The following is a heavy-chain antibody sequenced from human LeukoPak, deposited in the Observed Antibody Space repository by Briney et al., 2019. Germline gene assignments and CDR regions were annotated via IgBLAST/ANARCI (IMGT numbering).Heavy chain of an antibody. D-gene: IGHD4-11*01. CDR1: GASFTGYY. CDR3: ARDGMSAVTHYYYYMDV. Sequence: SETLSLTCDVYGASFTGYYWSWIRQSPGKGLEWIGEMNQRGSMNYNPSLKSRVTISVDRSKNQFSLKLSSVTAADTAVYYCARDGMSAVTHYYYYMDVWGKGTTVTVSS. CDR2: MNQRGSM. J-gene: IGHJ6*03. V-gene: IGHV4-34*01.